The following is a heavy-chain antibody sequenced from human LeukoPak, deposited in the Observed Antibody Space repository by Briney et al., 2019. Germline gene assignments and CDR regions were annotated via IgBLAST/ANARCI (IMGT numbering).Heavy chain of an antibody. Sequence: ASVKVSCKPSGYTFTAYYVHWMRQAPGQGLEWMGWIDPNTAGTNFAQKFQGRVSMTRDTSINTAYMELSRLRSDDTAVYYCARPGYCSGGSCADWFDSWGQGTLVTASS. V-gene: IGHV1-2*02. J-gene: IGHJ5*01. CDR2: IDPNTAGT. CDR3: ARPGYCSGGSCADWFDS. CDR1: GYTFTAYY. D-gene: IGHD2-15*01.